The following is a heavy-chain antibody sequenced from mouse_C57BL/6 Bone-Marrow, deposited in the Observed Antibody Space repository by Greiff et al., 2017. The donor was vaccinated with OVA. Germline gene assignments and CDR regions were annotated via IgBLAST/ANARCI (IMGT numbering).Heavy chain of an antibody. Sequence: VQLQQPGAELVKPGASVTMSCTASGYTFTSYWITWVKQRPGQGLEWIGDIYPGSGSTNYNEKFKSKATLTVDTSSSTAYMQLSSLTSEDSAVYYCARLDYYGSSYSYWGQGTTLTVSS. D-gene: IGHD1-1*01. J-gene: IGHJ2*01. CDR3: ARLDYYGSSYSY. CDR1: GYTFTSYW. V-gene: IGHV1-55*01. CDR2: IYPGSGST.